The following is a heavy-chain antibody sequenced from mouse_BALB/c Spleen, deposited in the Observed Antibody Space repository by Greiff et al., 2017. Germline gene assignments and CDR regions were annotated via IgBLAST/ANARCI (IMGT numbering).Heavy chain of an antibody. J-gene: IGHJ4*01. Sequence: EVKVVESGGGLVQPGGSRKLSCAASGFTFSSFGMHWVRQAPEKGLEWVAYISSGSSTIYYADTVKGRFTISRDNPKNTLFLQMTSLRSEDTAMYYCARYGSSYDYYAMDYWGQGTSVTVSS. CDR3: ARYGSSYDYYAMDY. CDR2: ISSGSSTI. V-gene: IGHV5-17*02. D-gene: IGHD1-1*01. CDR1: GFTFSSFG.